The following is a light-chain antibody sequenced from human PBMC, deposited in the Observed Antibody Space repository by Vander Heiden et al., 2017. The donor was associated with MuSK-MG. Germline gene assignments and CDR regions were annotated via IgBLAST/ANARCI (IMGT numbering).Light chain of an antibody. CDR3: QQSYSTLFT. J-gene: IGKJ4*01. V-gene: IGKV1-39*01. CDR1: QSIITY. Sequence: DIQVTQSPSSLSASVGDSIPITYRTCQSIITYLNGYQQKPGKAPKVLIYAASSLQSGVPARFSGSGSGTEFTLTISSLQPEDFATYYCQQSYSTLFTFGGGTKVEIK. CDR2: AAS.